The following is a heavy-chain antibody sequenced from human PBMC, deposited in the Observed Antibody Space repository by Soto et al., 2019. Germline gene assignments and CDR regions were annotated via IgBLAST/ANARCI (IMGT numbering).Heavy chain of an antibody. CDR2: IYWNDDK. CDR1: GFSLSASGVG. Sequence: QITLKESGPTLVKPTQTLTLTCTFSGFSLSASGVGVGWIRQPPGKALEWLALIYWNDDKRYSPSMKNRLIITKDASKNQVSVTMTDMEPVDTATYFCAHRLGTASSHGSASYWRSPFDYWGPGAVVTVSS. CDR3: AHRLGTASSHGSASYWRSPFDY. V-gene: IGHV2-5*01. D-gene: IGHD2-21*02. J-gene: IGHJ4*02.